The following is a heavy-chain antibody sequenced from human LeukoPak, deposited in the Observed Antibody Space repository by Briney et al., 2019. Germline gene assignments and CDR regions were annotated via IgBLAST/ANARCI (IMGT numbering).Heavy chain of an antibody. J-gene: IGHJ4*02. CDR2: VYASGTT. CDR1: RGSITSGTYY. Sequence: SQTPSLTCTVSRGSITSGTYYWTWIRQPAGKGLEWIGRVYASGTTNYNPSLKSRVTMSVDTSKNQFSLKLTSVTATDTAVYYCARGSPRVGFDYWGQGTLVTVSS. D-gene: IGHD2-15*01. CDR3: ARGSPRVGFDY. V-gene: IGHV4-61*02.